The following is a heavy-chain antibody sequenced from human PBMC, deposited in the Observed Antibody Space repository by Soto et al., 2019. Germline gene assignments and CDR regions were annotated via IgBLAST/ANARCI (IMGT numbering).Heavy chain of an antibody. D-gene: IGHD2-21*02. CDR2: IYYSGST. CDR3: ARARVVVTAIHFVYYFDY. V-gene: IGHV4-59*01. J-gene: IGHJ4*02. Sequence: SETLSLTCTVSGGSISSYYWSWIRQPPGKGLEWIGYIYYSGSTNYNPSLKSRVTISVDTSKNQFSLKLSSVTAADTAVYYCARARVVVTAIHFVYYFDYWGQGTLVTVSS. CDR1: GGSISSYY.